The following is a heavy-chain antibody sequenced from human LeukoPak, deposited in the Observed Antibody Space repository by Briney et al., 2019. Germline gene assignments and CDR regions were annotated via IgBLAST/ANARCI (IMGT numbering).Heavy chain of an antibody. V-gene: IGHV3-33*01. D-gene: IGHD3-3*01. CDR2: IWYDGSNK. CDR3: ASSGYDFWSGYYFDY. Sequence: PGGSLRLSCAASGFTFSSYGMHWVRQAPGKGLEWVAVIWYDGSNKYYADSVKGRFTISRDNSKNTLYLQMNSLRAEGTAVYYCASSGYDFWSGYYFDYWGQGTLVTVSS. CDR1: GFTFSSYG. J-gene: IGHJ4*02.